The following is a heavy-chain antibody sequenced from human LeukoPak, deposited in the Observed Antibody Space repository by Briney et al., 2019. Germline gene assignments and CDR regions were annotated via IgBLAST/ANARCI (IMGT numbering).Heavy chain of an antibody. J-gene: IGHJ4*02. CDR1: GGSFRDSY. Sequence: PAETESLTCAVYGGSFRDSYLAWVRQSPGKGLEWIGEINHSGSTNSNPSLKSRLTISVDTSKNQFSLKLSSVTAADTAVYYCARSWYVYNCVDFWAQGTLVTVSS. CDR3: ARSWYVYNCVDF. V-gene: IGHV4-34*01. D-gene: IGHD5-24*01. CDR2: INHSGST.